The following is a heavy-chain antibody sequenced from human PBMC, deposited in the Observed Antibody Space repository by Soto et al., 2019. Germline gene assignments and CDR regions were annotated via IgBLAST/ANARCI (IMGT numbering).Heavy chain of an antibody. CDR3: ARGPKQLEFDP. J-gene: IGHJ5*02. V-gene: IGHV3-20*01. CDR2: INWNGGST. CDR1: GFTFDDYG. D-gene: IGHD6-6*01. Sequence: GGSLRLSCAASGFTFDDYGMSWVRQAPGKGLEWVSGINWNGGSTGYADSVKGRFTISRDNAKNSLYLQMNSLRAEDTALYHCARGPKQLEFDPWSQGTLVTVSS.